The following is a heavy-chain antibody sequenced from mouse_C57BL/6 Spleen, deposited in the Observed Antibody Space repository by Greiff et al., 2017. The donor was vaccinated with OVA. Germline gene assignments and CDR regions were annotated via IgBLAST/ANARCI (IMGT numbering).Heavy chain of an antibody. V-gene: IGHV1-15*01. J-gene: IGHJ4*01. Sequence: QVQLQLSGAELVRPGASVTLSCKASGYTFTDYEMHWVKQTPVHGLEWIGAIDPETGGTAYNQKFKGKAILTADKSSSTAYMELRSLTSEDSAVYYCTRKGLGYYAMDYWGQGTSVTVSS. CDR2: IDPETGGT. D-gene: IGHD4-1*01. CDR3: TRKGLGYYAMDY. CDR1: GYTFTDYE.